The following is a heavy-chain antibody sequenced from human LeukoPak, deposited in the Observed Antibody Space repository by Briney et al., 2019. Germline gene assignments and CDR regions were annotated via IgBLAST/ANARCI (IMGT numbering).Heavy chain of an antibody. CDR3: ARRDSSGLDY. CDR1: GDSISSDY. CDR2: IYDSVST. Sequence: SETLSLSCTVSGDSISSDYWSWIRQPPGKGLEWIAYIYDSVSTNYNPSLKSRVTISADTSKNQFSLRLTSVTAADTAVYYCARRDSSGLDYWGQGTLVTVSS. D-gene: IGHD6-19*01. V-gene: IGHV4-59*08. J-gene: IGHJ4*02.